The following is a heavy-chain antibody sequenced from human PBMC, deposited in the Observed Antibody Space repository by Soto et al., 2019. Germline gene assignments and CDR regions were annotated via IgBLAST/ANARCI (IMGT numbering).Heavy chain of an antibody. Sequence: SENLPLTCTVSGDSISSYYWSGIRQPPGKGLEWIGYIYYSGSTNYNPSLKSRVTISVDTSKNQFSLKLSSVTAADTAVYYCARVRGYYPYYFDYWGQGTLVTVSS. CDR2: IYYSGST. V-gene: IGHV4-59*01. CDR3: ARVRGYYPYYFDY. D-gene: IGHD3-22*01. J-gene: IGHJ4*02. CDR1: GDSISSYY.